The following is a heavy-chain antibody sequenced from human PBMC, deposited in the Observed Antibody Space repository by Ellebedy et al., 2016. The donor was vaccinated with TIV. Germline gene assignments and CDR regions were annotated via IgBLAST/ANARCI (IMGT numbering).Heavy chain of an antibody. V-gene: IGHV3-30*03. CDR1: GFTFNNYG. Sequence: GGSLRLSXAAFGFTFNNYGFHWVRQAPGKGLEWVAVISYDGSKKYYAESVKGRFTISRDNSKNTLYLQMNSLRAEDTSVYYCRVLFDYFDKWGQGTLVTVSS. CDR2: ISYDGSKK. CDR3: RVLFDYFDK. D-gene: IGHD3-3*01. J-gene: IGHJ4*02.